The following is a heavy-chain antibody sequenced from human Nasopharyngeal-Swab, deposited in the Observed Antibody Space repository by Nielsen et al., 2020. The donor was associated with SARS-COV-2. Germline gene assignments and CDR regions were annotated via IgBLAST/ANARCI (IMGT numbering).Heavy chain of an antibody. D-gene: IGHD3-10*01. CDR2: INAGNGNT. Sequence: WVRQAPGQRLEWMGWINAGNGNTKYSQKFQGRVTITRDTSASTAYMELSSLRSEDTAVYYCARAGMGRGFDYWGQGTLSPSPQ. V-gene: IGHV1-3*01. CDR3: ARAGMGRGFDY. J-gene: IGHJ4*02.